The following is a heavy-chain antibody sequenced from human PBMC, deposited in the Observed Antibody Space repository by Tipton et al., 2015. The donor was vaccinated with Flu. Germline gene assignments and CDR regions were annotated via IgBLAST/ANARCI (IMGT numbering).Heavy chain of an antibody. V-gene: IGHV4-34*01. D-gene: IGHD2-15*01. Sequence: LRLSCAVNDGSFLNYVWTWIRQSPGKGLEWIGETNHSGGTKYNPSLKSRVTISLDTSKNQFSLKMKSVTVADTAVYYCTRQVEAATRSSSWGQGTLVTASS. J-gene: IGHJ4*02. CDR3: TRQVEAATRSSS. CDR1: DGSFLNYV. CDR2: TNHSGGT.